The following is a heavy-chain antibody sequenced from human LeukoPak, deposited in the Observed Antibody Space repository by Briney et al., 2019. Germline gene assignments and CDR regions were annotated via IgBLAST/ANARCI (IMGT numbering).Heavy chain of an antibody. V-gene: IGHV3-20*04. Sequence: PGGSLRLSCAASGFSFDDYGMSWVRQAPGKGLEWVSDINWNGGSTDYADSVKGRFTISRDNAKNSLYLQMNSLRAEDTALYYCARRGLLSYYYMDVWGKGTTVTVSS. CDR3: ARRGLLSYYYMDV. CDR2: INWNGGST. J-gene: IGHJ6*03. CDR1: GFSFDDYG. D-gene: IGHD2-8*02.